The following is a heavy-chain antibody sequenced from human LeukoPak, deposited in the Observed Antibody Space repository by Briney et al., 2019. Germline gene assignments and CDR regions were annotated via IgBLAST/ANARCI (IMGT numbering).Heavy chain of an antibody. J-gene: IGHJ3*02. D-gene: IGHD2/OR15-2a*01. CDR1: GFTVSSNY. Sequence: GGSLRLSCAASGFTVSSNYMSWVRQVPGKGLEWVSVIYSGGSTYYADFVKGRFTISRDNSQNTLYLQMNSLRAEDTAVYYYARVNIATDTDAFDIWGQGTMVTVSS. V-gene: IGHV3-66*02. CDR2: IYSGGST. CDR3: ARVNIATDTDAFDI.